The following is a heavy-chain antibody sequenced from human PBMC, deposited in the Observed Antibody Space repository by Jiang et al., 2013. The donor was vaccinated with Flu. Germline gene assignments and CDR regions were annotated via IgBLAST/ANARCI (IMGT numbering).Heavy chain of an antibody. CDR2: IYWDDDK. J-gene: IGHJ4*02. CDR3: GHSPSMAAAVDF. V-gene: IGHV2-5*02. D-gene: IGHD6-13*01. CDR1: GFSLSTSGVG. Sequence: KPTQTLTLTCAFSGFSLSTSGVGVGWIRQPPGKALEWLALIYWDDDKRYSPSLKSRVTITKDTSEDQVVLTLTNVDPLDTATYYCGHSPSMAAAVDFRGQGTLVTVSS.